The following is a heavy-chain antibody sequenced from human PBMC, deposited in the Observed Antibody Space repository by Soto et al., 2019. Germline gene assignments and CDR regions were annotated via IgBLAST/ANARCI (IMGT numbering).Heavy chain of an antibody. CDR2: IYKSATT. D-gene: IGHD2-15*01. CDR1: GDSISTVDYF. V-gene: IGHV4-30-4*01. CDR3: ARGRYCLTGRCFPNWFDS. Sequence: SETLSLTCSVSGDSISTVDYFWAWIRQPPGQALEYIGYIYKSATTYYNPSFESRVAISLDTSKSQFSLNVTSATAADTAVYFCARGRYCLTGRCFPNWFDSWGQGTLVTVSS. J-gene: IGHJ5*01.